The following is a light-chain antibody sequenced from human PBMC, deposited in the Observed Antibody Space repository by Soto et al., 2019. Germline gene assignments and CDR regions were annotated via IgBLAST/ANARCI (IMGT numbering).Light chain of an antibody. V-gene: IGLV2-14*01. Sequence: QSVLTQPASVSGSPGQSITISCTGSSSDVGGYNYVSWYQQHPGKAPKLMIYEVSNRPSGISNRFSGSKSGNTASLTISGLQPEDEADYYCCSYAGFSSVVFGSGTKVTVL. J-gene: IGLJ1*01. CDR3: CSYAGFSSVV. CDR1: SSDVGGYNY. CDR2: EVS.